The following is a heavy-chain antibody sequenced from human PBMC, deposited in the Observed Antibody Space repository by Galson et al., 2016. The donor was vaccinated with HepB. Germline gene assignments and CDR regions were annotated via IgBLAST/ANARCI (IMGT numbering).Heavy chain of an antibody. D-gene: IGHD3-10*01. CDR3: ARLGGAGFGNYAYYYMDV. Sequence: SLRLSCATPGMNFGAYGMHWVRQAPGKGLEWVAVIWYDGSNIYYGNSVKGRFTISRDNSKNTLYLQMDSLRVDDTAVYYCARLGGAGFGNYAYYYMDVWGRGTTVTVSS. V-gene: IGHV3-33*01. CDR1: GMNFGAYG. J-gene: IGHJ6*03. CDR2: IWYDGSNI.